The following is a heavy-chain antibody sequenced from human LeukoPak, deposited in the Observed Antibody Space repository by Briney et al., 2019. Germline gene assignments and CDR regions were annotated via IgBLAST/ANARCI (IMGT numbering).Heavy chain of an antibody. CDR1: GGSISSYY. J-gene: IGHJ4*02. CDR2: ISYSGST. D-gene: IGHD6-19*01. V-gene: IGHV4-59*08. CDR3: ARGYASNGCDY. Sequence: SETLSLTCSVSGGSISSYYWSWIRQPPGKGLEWIGYISYSGSTNYNPSLKSRVTISVDTSKNQFSLKLSSVTAADTAVYYCARGYASNGCDYWGQGTLVTVSS.